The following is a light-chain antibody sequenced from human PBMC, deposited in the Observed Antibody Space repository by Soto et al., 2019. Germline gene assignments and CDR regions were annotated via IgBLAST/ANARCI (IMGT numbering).Light chain of an antibody. CDR1: QGISGA. J-gene: IGKJ5*01. CDR2: DAS. Sequence: IQLTQSPASLSASVGDILTITCLASQGISGALAWYQQKPGKAPKXXIYDASRLESGVPLRFSGSGSGTDFTLTISSLQPEDSASYYGQQLNNYPVTFGQGTRLEIK. V-gene: IGKV1D-13*01. CDR3: QQLNNYPVT.